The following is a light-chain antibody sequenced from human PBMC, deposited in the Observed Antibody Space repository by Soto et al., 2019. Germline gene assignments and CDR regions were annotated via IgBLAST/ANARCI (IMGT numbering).Light chain of an antibody. CDR2: DVN. CDR3: SSYTGSSTFV. J-gene: IGLJ1*01. Sequence: QSVLTQPASVSGSPGQSNTISCTGTSSDVGGYDYVSWYQQLPGKAPKLLIYDVNNRRSGVSHRFSGSKSGNTASLTISGLQAEDEADYYCSSYTGSSTFVFGTGTKVTVL. CDR1: SSDVGGYDY. V-gene: IGLV2-14*01.